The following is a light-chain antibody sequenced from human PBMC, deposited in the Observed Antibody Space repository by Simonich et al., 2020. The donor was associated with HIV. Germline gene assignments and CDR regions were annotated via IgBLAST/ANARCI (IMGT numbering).Light chain of an antibody. V-gene: IGLV2-14*01. CDR1: SSDVGGYNY. CDR3: SSYTSSSTWV. J-gene: IGLJ3*02. Sequence: QSALTQPASVSGSPGQSITISCTGTSSDVGGYNYVSWYQQHPGKAPKLMIYDVSKRPSGVYNRFSGSKSGNTASLTISGLQAEDEAEYYCSSYTSSSTWVFGGGTKLTVL. CDR2: DVS.